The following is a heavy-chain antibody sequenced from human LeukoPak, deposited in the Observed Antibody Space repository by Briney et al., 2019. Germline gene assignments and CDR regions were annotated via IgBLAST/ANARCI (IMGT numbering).Heavy chain of an antibody. Sequence: SGGSLRLPCAASGFTFSSYEMNWVRQAPGKGLEWVSYISSSGSTIYYADSVKGRFTISRDNAKNSLYLQMNSLRAEDTAVYYCASRSRWLQSPGYWGQGTLVTVSS. D-gene: IGHD5-24*01. CDR1: GFTFSSYE. CDR3: ASRSRWLQSPGY. J-gene: IGHJ4*02. CDR2: ISSSGSTI. V-gene: IGHV3-48*03.